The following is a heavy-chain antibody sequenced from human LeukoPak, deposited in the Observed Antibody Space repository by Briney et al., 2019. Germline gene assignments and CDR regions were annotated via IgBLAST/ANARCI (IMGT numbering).Heavy chain of an antibody. V-gene: IGHV3-21*01. CDR3: ARVPSRGWFDP. CDR2: IGNSGKYI. J-gene: IGHJ5*02. Sequence: PGGSLRLSSAASGFTFSSYSMNWVRQAPGKGLERVSSIGNSGKYIYYADSVKGRFTVSRDNAKNSLYLQMNTLRAEDTAVYYCARVPSRGWFDPWGQGTLVTVSS. CDR1: GFTFSSYS. D-gene: IGHD3-10*01.